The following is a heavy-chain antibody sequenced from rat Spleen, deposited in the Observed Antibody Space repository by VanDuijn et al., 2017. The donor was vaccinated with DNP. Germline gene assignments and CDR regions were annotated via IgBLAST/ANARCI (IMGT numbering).Heavy chain of an antibody. CDR3: TREDYYSSSPFDH. CDR2: IWAGGST. J-gene: IGHJ2*01. V-gene: IGHV2-72*01. CDR1: GFSLISNG. Sequence: QVQLEESGPGLMQPSETLSLTCTVSGFSLISNGVGWVRQPLGKGLVWMGTIWAGGSTNYNSAVQSRLSISRDTSKSQVFLTGNSLQAEDAAIYFCTREDYYSSSPFDHWGQGVMVTVSS. D-gene: IGHD1-2*01.